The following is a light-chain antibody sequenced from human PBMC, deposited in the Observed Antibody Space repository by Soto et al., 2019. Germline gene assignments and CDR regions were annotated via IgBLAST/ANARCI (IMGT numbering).Light chain of an antibody. CDR2: GAS. J-gene: IGKJ2*01. CDR3: QQYGRSPLMYT. V-gene: IGKV3-20*01. Sequence: ELVLTQSPGTLSLSPGERATLSCRASQSITSNFLAWYQQKPGQAPRLLLYGASTRAAGVPDRFSGSGSGPDFTLTITTLEPEDFAVYYCQQYGRSPLMYTFGQGTKLVVK. CDR1: QSITSNF.